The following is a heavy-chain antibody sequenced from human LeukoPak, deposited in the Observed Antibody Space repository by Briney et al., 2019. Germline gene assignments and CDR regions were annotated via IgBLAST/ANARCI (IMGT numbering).Heavy chain of an antibody. V-gene: IGHV1-69*13. CDR2: IIPIFGTA. Sequence: ASVKVSCKASGGTFSSYAISWVRQAPGQGLEWMGGIIPIFGTANYAQKFQGRVTITADESTSTAYMELSSLRSEDTAVYYCARRYGYYDSSGYYDYWGQGTLVTVSS. J-gene: IGHJ4*02. CDR1: GGTFSSYA. D-gene: IGHD3-22*01. CDR3: ARRYGYYDSSGYYDY.